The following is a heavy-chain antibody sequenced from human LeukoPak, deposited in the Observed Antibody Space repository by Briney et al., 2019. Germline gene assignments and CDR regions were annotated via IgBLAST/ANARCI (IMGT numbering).Heavy chain of an antibody. CDR2: ISYDGNNE. CDR3: ARAGDSSSWPNPFDY. V-gene: IGHV3-30*04. CDR1: GFTFSTYA. Sequence: ERSLRLSCAASGFTFSTYAMHWVRQAPGKGLEWVTVISYDGNNEYYADSVKGRFTISRDNSKNTLYLQMNSLRVEDTAVYYCARAGDSSSWPNPFDYWGQGTLATVSS. J-gene: IGHJ4*02. D-gene: IGHD6-13*01.